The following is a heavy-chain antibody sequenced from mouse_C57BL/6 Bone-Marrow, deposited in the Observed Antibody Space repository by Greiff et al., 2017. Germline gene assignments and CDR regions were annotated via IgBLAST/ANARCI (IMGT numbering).Heavy chain of an antibody. Sequence: ESGPGLVKPSQSLSLTCSVTGYSITSGYYWNWIRQFPGNKLEWMGSISYDGSNNYNPSLKNRISITRDTSKNQFFLKLTSVTTEDTATYYCARRGTGTKAMDYWGQGTSVTVSS. D-gene: IGHD4-1*01. J-gene: IGHJ4*01. CDR1: GYSITSGYY. CDR3: ARRGTGTKAMDY. V-gene: IGHV3-6*01. CDR2: ISYDGSN.